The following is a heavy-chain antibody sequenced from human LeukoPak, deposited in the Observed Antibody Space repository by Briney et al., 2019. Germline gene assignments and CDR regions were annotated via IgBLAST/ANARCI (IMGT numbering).Heavy chain of an antibody. D-gene: IGHD3-10*01. J-gene: IGHJ5*02. CDR3: ERQLPNGSGSYIGGYNWFDP. CDR1: GGSISSSSYY. V-gene: IGHV4-39*01. CDR2: IYYSGGT. Sequence: SETLSLTCTVSGGSISSSSYYWGWIRQPPGKGLEWIGSIYYSGGTYYNPSLKSRVTISVDTSKNQFSLKLSSVTAADTAVYYCERQLPNGSGSYIGGYNWFDPWGQGTLVTVSS.